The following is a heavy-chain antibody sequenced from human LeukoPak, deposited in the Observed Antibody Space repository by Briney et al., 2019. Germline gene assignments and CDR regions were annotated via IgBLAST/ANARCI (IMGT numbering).Heavy chain of an antibody. CDR1: GGSISSGGHY. CDR2: IYYSGST. D-gene: IGHD4-17*01. Sequence: SETLSLTCTVSGGSISSGGHYWSWIRQHPGKGLEWIGYIYYSGSTYYNPSLKSRVTISVDTSKNQFSLKLSSVTAADTAVYYCARRGVTTVTTFDYWGQGTLVTVSS. V-gene: IGHV4-31*03. CDR3: ARRGVTTVTTFDY. J-gene: IGHJ4*02.